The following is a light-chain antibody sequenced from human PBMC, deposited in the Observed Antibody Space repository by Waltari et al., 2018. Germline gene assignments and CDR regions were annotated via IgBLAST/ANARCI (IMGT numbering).Light chain of an antibody. CDR3: QQYDNYLFVT. J-gene: IGKJ4*01. CDR1: QDIVNF. CDR2: GAS. Sequence: IQMTQSPSSLSASVGDRVTITCQASQDIVNFLNWYQQKPGEVPKLLIYGASTLTTGVPSRFSGSWSGTDFTFTITNLQPEDVATYYCQQYDNYLFVTFGGGTKLEIK. V-gene: IGKV1-33*01.